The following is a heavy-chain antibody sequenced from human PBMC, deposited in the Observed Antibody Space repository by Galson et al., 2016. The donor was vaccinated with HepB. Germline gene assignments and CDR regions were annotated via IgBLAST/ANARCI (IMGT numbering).Heavy chain of an antibody. J-gene: IGHJ4*02. CDR2: MNPNSGYT. Sequence: SVKVSCKASGYTFTSYDISWVRQASGQGLEWMGWMNPNSGYTDFAQKFQGRLTMTRNTSIDKAYMELSSLTSDDTAVYYCARALAPAPRIFGVVISSSLGYGGQGTLVTFSS. V-gene: IGHV1-8*01. CDR1: GYTFTSYD. CDR3: ARALAPAPRIFGVVISSSLGY. D-gene: IGHD3-3*01.